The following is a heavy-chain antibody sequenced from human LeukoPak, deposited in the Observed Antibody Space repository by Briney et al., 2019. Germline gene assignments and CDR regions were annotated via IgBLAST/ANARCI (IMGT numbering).Heavy chain of an antibody. CDR2: ITYSGST. J-gene: IGHJ4*02. CDR3: ARHGSSYSFDC. D-gene: IGHD6-13*01. CDR1: GGSISSGGYY. Sequence: PSETLSLTCTVSGGSISSGGYYWSSIRQPPGKGLEWIDYITYSGSTNYNPSLKSRVTMSVDTSKNQFSLRLSSVTAADTAVYYCARHGSSYSFDCWGQGTLVTVSS. V-gene: IGHV4-61*08.